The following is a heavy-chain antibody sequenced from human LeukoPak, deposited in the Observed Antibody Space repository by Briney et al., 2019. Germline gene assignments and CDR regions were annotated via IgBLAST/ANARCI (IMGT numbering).Heavy chain of an antibody. CDR1: GFTFSSYD. CDR3: AKEGTSGYYVNY. D-gene: IGHD3-22*01. CDR2: ISGSGGSS. Sequence: PGGSLRLSCAASGFTFSSYDMNWVRQAPGKGLEWVSTISGSGGSSYYVDSVKGRFTISRDNSRNTLYLQMNSLRAEDTALYYCAKEGTSGYYVNYWGQGTLVTVSS. J-gene: IGHJ4*02. V-gene: IGHV3-23*01.